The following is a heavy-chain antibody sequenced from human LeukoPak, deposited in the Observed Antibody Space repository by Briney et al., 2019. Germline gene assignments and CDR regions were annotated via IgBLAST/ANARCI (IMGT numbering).Heavy chain of an antibody. J-gene: IGHJ4*02. CDR1: GYTFTSYG. V-gene: IGHV1-18*01. CDR3: ARASRLLRYFDWLLLNDY. CDR2: ISAYNGNT. Sequence: GASVKVSCKASGYTFTSYGISWVRQAPGQGLEWMGWISAYNGNTNYAQKLQGRVTMTTDTSTSTAYMELRSLRSDDTAVYYCARASRLLRYFDWLLLNDYWGQGTLVTVSS. D-gene: IGHD3-9*01.